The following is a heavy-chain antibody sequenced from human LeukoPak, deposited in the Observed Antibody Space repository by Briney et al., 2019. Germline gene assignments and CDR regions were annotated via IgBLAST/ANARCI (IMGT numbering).Heavy chain of an antibody. CDR3: ARVWDIVVVPAAIAAAFDI. CDR2: ISSSGSTI. D-gene: IGHD2-2*01. V-gene: IGHV3-11*04. J-gene: IGHJ3*02. Sequence: GGSLRLSCAAPGFTFSDYYMRWIRQAPGKGLEWVSYISSSGSTIYYADPVKGRFTISRDNAKNSLYLQLYSLRAEDPAVYYCARVWDIVVVPAAIAAAFDIWGQGTMVTVSS. CDR1: GFTFSDYY.